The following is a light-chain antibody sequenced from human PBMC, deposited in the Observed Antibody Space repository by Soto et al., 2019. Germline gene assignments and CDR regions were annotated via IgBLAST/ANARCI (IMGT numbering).Light chain of an antibody. CDR3: QQYNDWPLT. CDR2: GAS. J-gene: IGKJ4*01. V-gene: IGKV3-15*01. CDR1: QSVSSY. Sequence: EIVLTQSPATLSLSPGERATLSCRASQSVSSYLAWYQQKPGQAPRLLIYGASTRATGIPARFSGGGSGTEFTLTISSLQSADFAVYYCQQYNDWPLTFGGGTKVEIK.